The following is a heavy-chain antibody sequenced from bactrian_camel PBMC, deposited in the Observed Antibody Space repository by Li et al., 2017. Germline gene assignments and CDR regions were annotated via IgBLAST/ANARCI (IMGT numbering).Heavy chain of an antibody. J-gene: IGHJ4*01. CDR1: GTFAERKY. V-gene: IGHV3S53*01. D-gene: IGHD1*01. CDR2: IVSDANT. CDR3: AATSATSWNLNPSNYNY. Sequence: HVQLVESGGGSVQAGGSLRLSCTFLGTFAERKYMGWFRQAPGKEREGVVGIVSDANTRYADSVKGRFTITVDNASNTLYLQMNNLQPEDTATYYCAATSATSWNLNPSNYNYWGLGTQVTVS.